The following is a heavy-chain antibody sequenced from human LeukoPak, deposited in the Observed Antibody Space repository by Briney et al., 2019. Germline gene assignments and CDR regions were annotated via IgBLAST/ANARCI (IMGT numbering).Heavy chain of an antibody. D-gene: IGHD3-3*01. J-gene: IGHJ6*04. CDR1: GFTFSSYS. Sequence: NPGGSLRLSCAASGFTFSSYSMNWVRQAPGKGLEWVSSISSSSSYIYYADSVKGRFTISRDNAKNSLYLQMNSLRAEDTAVYYCARDSYDFWSGYSKGYNWGNGTTVTVSS. CDR3: ARDSYDFWSGYSKGYN. CDR2: ISSSSSYI. V-gene: IGHV3-21*01.